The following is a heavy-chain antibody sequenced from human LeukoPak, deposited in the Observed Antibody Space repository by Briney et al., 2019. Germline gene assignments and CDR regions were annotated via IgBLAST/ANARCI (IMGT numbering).Heavy chain of an antibody. J-gene: IGHJ6*02. CDR2: IRYDGSNK. V-gene: IGHV3-30*02. D-gene: IGHD2-2*01. Sequence: GGSLRLSCAASGFTLSSYGMHWVRQAPGKGLEWVAFIRYDGSNKYYADSVKGRFTISRDNAKNSLYLQMNSLRAEDTAVYYCDLHCSSSSCYLYGMEVWGQGTTVTVSS. CDR3: DLHCSSSSCYLYGMEV. CDR1: GFTLSSYG.